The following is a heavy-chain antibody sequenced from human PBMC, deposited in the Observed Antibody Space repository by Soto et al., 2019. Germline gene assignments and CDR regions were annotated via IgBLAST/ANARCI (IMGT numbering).Heavy chain of an antibody. CDR1: GDSVSSGSAA. J-gene: IGHJ4*02. V-gene: IGHV6-1*01. CDR3: ARSPSWSGSHFDD. CDR2: TFYRSKWFN. D-gene: IGHD3-3*01. Sequence: PSQTLSLTCAISGDSVSSGSAAWNWIRQSPSRGLEWLGRTFYRSKWFNDYAISLKSRITIDPDTSKNHLSLLLNSVTPEDTAVYYCARSPSWSGSHFDDWGQGTQVTVSS.